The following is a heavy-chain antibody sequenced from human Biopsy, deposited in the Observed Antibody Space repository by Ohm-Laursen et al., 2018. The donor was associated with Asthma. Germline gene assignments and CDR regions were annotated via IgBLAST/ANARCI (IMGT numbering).Heavy chain of an antibody. V-gene: IGHV1-69*01. CDR3: ARKAGSCISRTCYSLDF. CDR2: INSVFGTT. CDR1: GGTFNTYV. J-gene: IGHJ4*02. Sequence: GSSVKVSCKSLGGTFNTYVIGWVRQAPGQGLEWMGGINSVFGTTTYPQKFQDRVTITADDSTSTVYMELSSLRSEDTAAYYCARKAGSCISRTCYSLDFWGQGTLVIVSS. D-gene: IGHD2-2*01.